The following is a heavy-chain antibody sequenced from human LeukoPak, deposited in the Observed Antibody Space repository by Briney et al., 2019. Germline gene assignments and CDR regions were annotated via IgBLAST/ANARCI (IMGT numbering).Heavy chain of an antibody. D-gene: IGHD5/OR15-5a*01. CDR1: GGSISSSSYY. CDR3: ARSSLRVDAFDI. J-gene: IGHJ3*02. V-gene: IGHV4-39*01. Sequence: SETLSLTCTVSGGSISSSSYYWGWIRQPPGKGLEWIGSIYYSGSTYYNPSLKGRVTISVDTSKNQFSLKLSSVTAADTAVYYCARSSLRVDAFDIWGQGTMVTVSS. CDR2: IYYSGST.